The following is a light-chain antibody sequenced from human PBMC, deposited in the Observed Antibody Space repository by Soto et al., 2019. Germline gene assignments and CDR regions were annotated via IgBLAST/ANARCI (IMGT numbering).Light chain of an antibody. J-gene: IGKJ4*01. CDR3: HQYNYWPLT. CDR1: QSVSSN. Sequence: EIVMTQSPATLSVSPGERATLSCMASQSVSSNLAWYQQKPGQAPRLLIYGASTRATGIAARFSGSGSETEFTLTISSLQSEDFAVYYCHQYNYWPLTFGGGTKVEIK. V-gene: IGKV3-15*01. CDR2: GAS.